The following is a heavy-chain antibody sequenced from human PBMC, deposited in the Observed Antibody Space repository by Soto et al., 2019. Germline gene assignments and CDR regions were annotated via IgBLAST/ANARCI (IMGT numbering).Heavy chain of an antibody. J-gene: IGHJ4*02. Sequence: GGSLRLACASSVFTVSSCSMNWVRQAPGKGLEWVSFISGSGDTKYYADSVKGRFTISRDNAKNSLYLQMSSLRDEDTAVYYCAKYCSSDVCFDYWGQGTLVTVSS. CDR1: VFTVSSCS. CDR3: AKYCSSDVCFDY. V-gene: IGHV3-48*02. CDR2: ISGSGDTK. D-gene: IGHD2-8*01.